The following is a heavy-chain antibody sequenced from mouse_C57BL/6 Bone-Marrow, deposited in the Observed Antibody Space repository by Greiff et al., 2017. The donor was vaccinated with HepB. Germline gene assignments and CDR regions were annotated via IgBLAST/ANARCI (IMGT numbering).Heavy chain of an antibody. J-gene: IGHJ2*01. CDR2: ISYDGSN. Sequence: DVQLQESGPGLVKPSQSLSLTCSVTGYSITSGYYWNWIRQFPGNKLEWMGYISYDGSNNYNPSLKNRISITRDTSKNQFFLKLNSVTTEDTATYYCARERITTVVATFDYWGQGTTLTVSS. CDR3: ARERITTVVATFDY. CDR1: GYSITSGYY. V-gene: IGHV3-6*01. D-gene: IGHD1-1*01.